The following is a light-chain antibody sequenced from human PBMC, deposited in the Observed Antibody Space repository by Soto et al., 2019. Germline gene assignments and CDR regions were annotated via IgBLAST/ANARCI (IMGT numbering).Light chain of an antibody. CDR2: GAS. V-gene: IGKV3-11*01. CDR3: QQRGSWPQYT. J-gene: IGKJ4*01. Sequence: EIVMTQSPATLSVSPGERATLSCRASQSVTSNLAWYQQKPGQAPRLLMYGASTRATDIPARFSGSGSGTDFTLTISGLEPEDFAVYYCQQRGSWPQYTFGGGTKVDIK. CDR1: QSVTSN.